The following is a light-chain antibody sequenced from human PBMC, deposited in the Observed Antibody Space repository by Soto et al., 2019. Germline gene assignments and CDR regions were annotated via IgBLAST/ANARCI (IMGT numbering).Light chain of an antibody. CDR2: RAS. J-gene: IGKJ1*01. V-gene: IGKV1-39*01. CDR3: QQSYSTPAWT. CDR1: QTIGNY. Sequence: DIHMTHSPSSLSASVVDRVTITCRASQTIGNYLNWYQQKPGKAPTVVICRASTLQSGVPSRFSGSGSGTDFTLTISSLQPEDFATYYCQQSYSTPAWTFGQGTKVDIK.